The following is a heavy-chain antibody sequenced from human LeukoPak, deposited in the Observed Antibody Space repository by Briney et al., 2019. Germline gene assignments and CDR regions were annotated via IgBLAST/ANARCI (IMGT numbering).Heavy chain of an antibody. V-gene: IGHV4-34*01. CDR3: AREQWLVIDY. J-gene: IGHJ4*02. D-gene: IGHD6-19*01. CDR2: INHSGST. CDR1: GGSFSGYY. Sequence: SETLSLTCAVYGGSFSGYYWSWIRQPPGKGLEWIGEINHSGSTNYNPSLKSRVTISVDTSKNQFSLKLSSVTAADTAVYYCAREQWLVIDYWGQGTLSPSPQ.